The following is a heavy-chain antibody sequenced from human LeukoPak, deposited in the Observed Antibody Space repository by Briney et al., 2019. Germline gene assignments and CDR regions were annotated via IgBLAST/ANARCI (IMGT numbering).Heavy chain of an antibody. CDR2: ISHAGREK. Sequence: GGSLRLPCAAWGFTFSRYAMHWGRQAPGKGRQWVASISHAGREKFYADSVKGRLTISRNNSKNTLFLQMNILRAGDMAVYYWGKDATHCNPDYCGHGTLVTVSS. CDR3: GKDATHCNPDY. V-gene: IGHV3-30*01. D-gene: IGHD2-15*01. J-gene: IGHJ4*01. CDR1: GFTFSRYA.